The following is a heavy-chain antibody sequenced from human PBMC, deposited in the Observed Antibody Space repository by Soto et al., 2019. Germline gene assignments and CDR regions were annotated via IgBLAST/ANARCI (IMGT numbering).Heavy chain of an antibody. Sequence: GGSLRLSCAASGFTFSSYAMSWVRQAPGKGLEWVSAFSGSGGSTYYADSVKGRFTISRDNSKSTLYLQMNSLRAEDTAVYYCAKDPEYYDSSGYFHYWGQGTLVTVSS. V-gene: IGHV3-23*01. D-gene: IGHD3-22*01. CDR3: AKDPEYYDSSGYFHY. J-gene: IGHJ4*02. CDR1: GFTFSSYA. CDR2: FSGSGGST.